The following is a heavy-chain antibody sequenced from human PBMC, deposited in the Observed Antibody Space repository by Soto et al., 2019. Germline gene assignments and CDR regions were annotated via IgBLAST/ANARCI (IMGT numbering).Heavy chain of an antibody. CDR1: GGSLSGYY. D-gene: IGHD3-16*01. V-gene: IGHV4-34*01. CDR3: ARGMGLGLGEQTALGY. CDR2: INESGNT. Sequence: QVQLQQWGAGLLKPSETLSLTCAVYGGSLSGYYWSWVRQSPGKGLEWIGEINESGNTKFNPSLESRVTISRDMSKNQFSLQLPSLTAADTAVYYCARGMGLGLGEQTALGYWGQGTLVTVSS. J-gene: IGHJ4*02.